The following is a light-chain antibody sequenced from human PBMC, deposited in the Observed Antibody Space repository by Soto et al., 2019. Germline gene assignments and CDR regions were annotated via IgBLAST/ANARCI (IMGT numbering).Light chain of an antibody. CDR3: QDYGTSGPWT. V-gene: IGKV3-20*01. CDR1: QNIRGNE. J-gene: IGKJ1*01. CDR2: RGS. Sequence: EVVLTQSPGTLSLSPGERATLSCRASQNIRGNELAWYQQKPGQAPRLLIYRGSSRATGIPDRFSGRWSGTDVTLTGSRLAPEDFAVYSGQDYGTSGPWTFGRGTKVEIK.